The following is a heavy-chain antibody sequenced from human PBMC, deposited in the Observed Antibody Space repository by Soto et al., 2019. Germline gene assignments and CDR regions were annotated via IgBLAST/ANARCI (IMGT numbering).Heavy chain of an antibody. Sequence: QVQLVQSGAEAKKPGASVRVSCKTSGCTFSNYGISWVRQAPGQGLEWMGWISADNGHTNFTQKLQGRGTMTTDTSTSTAYMELRSLRSDDTAVYYCARDDRRAMAGDNWFDPWGQGTLVTVSS. D-gene: IGHD6-19*01. CDR2: ISADNGHT. CDR1: GCTFSNYG. V-gene: IGHV1-18*01. J-gene: IGHJ5*02. CDR3: ARDDRRAMAGDNWFDP.